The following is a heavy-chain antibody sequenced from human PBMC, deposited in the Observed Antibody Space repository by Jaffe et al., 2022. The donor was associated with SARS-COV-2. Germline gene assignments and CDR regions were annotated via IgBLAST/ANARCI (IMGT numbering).Heavy chain of an antibody. CDR2: INPNSGGT. V-gene: IGHV1-2*06. CDR3: ARESVGVDIVATRPRGGSWYGFSWFDP. D-gene: IGHD5-12*01. CDR1: GYTFTGYY. J-gene: IGHJ5*02. Sequence: QVQLVQSGAEVKKPGASVKVSCKASGYTFTGYYMHWVRQAPGQGLEWMGRINPNSGGTNYAQKFQGRVTMTRDTSISTAYMELSRLRSDDTAVYYCARESVGVDIVATRPRGGSWYGFSWFDPWGQGTLVTVSS.